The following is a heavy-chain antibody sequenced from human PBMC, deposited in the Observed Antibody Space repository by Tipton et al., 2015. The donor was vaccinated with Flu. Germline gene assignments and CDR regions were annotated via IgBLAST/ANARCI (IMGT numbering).Heavy chain of an antibody. CDR3: ARGTQWDY. CDR2: ISPTSGRT. CDR1: GYTFTRYY. Sequence: QLVQSGAEVKRPGASVKVSCKASGYTFTRYYMHWVRQAPGQGLEWMGMISPTSGRTGYAQKFQDRVTMTRDTSTTTVYMELSRLRSDDTAVYYCARGTQWDYWGQGTLVTVSS. J-gene: IGHJ4*02. V-gene: IGHV1-46*01. D-gene: IGHD1-1*01.